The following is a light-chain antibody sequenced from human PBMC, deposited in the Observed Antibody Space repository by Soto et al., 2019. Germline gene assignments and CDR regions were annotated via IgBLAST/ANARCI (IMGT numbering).Light chain of an antibody. CDR2: AAS. J-gene: IGKJ3*01. CDR3: QQTSSFPLT. Sequence: DIQVTQSPSSVSASVGDRVTITCRASQGLVSWLAWYQQKPGKAPKLLIYAASSFQSGVLSRFSGSGSGTDFTLTISSLQPEEFATYSCQQTSSFPLTFGGGTKVDIK. V-gene: IGKV1-12*01. CDR1: QGLVSW.